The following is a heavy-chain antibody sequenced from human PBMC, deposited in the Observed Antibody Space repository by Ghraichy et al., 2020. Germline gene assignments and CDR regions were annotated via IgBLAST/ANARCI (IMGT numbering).Heavy chain of an antibody. J-gene: IGHJ4*02. Sequence: SETLSLTCTVSGGSISSSSYYWGWIRQPPGKGLEWIGSIYYSWSTYYNPSLKSRVTISVDTSKNQFSLKLSSVTAADTAVYYCARQPHEANYYDSSGYYFGYWGQGTLVTVSS. CDR3: ARQPHEANYYDSSGYYFGY. D-gene: IGHD3-22*01. CDR2: IYYSWST. V-gene: IGHV4-39*01. CDR1: GGSISSSSYY.